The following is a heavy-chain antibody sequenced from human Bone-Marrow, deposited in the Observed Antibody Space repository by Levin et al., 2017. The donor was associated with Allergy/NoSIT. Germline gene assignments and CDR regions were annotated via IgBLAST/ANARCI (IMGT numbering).Heavy chain of an antibody. D-gene: IGHD2-21*02. CDR2: ISYDGSKE. V-gene: IGHV3-30*04. Sequence: GGSLRLSCAASGFTFSTYAMHWVRQAPGKGLEWVALISYDGSKEYYADSVKGRFTISRDNSKNRVDLQMHSLRVEDTAVYYCASNIVVVTGTDYWGQGTLVTVSS. CDR1: GFTFSTYA. CDR3: ASNIVVVTGTDY. J-gene: IGHJ4*02.